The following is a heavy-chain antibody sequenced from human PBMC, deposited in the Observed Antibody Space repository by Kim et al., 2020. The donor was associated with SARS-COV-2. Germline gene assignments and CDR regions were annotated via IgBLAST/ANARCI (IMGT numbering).Heavy chain of an antibody. J-gene: IGHJ4*02. CDR3: ARGGSGY. CDR2: SSSTK. Sequence: SSSTKYDTAYEKVRFTMPRDNAKNSLYLQMNSLRYEDTSVYYCARGGSGYWGKGTLVTVSS. D-gene: IGHD1-26*01. V-gene: IGHV3-48*02.